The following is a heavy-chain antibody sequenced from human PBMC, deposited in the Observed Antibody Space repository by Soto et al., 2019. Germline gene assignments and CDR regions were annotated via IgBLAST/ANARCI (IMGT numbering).Heavy chain of an antibody. Sequence: SETLSLTCAVYGDALSGYYWTWVRQPPGKGLEWVGEIHPFGTTHYNPSLNSRVTMSLDTSKNQLSLKLSSVTAADTAIYYCARGIDQYKIAWWGQGTLVTVSS. D-gene: IGHD1-1*01. CDR1: GDALSGYY. CDR2: IHPFGTT. J-gene: IGHJ4*02. CDR3: ARGIDQYKIAW. V-gene: IGHV4-34*01.